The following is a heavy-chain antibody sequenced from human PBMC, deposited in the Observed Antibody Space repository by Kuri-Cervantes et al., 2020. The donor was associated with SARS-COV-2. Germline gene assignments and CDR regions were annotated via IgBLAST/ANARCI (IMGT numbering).Heavy chain of an antibody. CDR1: GFTFSSYG. CDR2: IWYDGSNK. D-gene: IGHD1-26*01. Sequence: GGSLRLSCAASGFTFSSYGMHWVRQAPGKGLEWVAVIWYDGSNKYYADSVKGRFTISRDNSKNTLYLQMNSLRAEDTAIYYCAKKMGPTSMPFDSWGQGTQVTVSS. J-gene: IGHJ4*02. V-gene: IGHV3-33*06. CDR3: AKKMGPTSMPFDS.